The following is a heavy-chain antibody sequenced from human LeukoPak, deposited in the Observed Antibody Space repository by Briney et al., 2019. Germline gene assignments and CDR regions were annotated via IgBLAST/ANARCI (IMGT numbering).Heavy chain of an antibody. J-gene: IGHJ6*03. Sequence: GASVNVPCKASGYTFTSYGISWVRQAPGQGLEWMGWISAYNGNTDYAQKLQGRVTMTTDTSTSTAYMELRSLRSDDTAVYYCARVWEYCSSTSCYNGYYYYYYMDVWGKGTTVTVSS. CDR1: GYTFTSYG. D-gene: IGHD2-2*02. V-gene: IGHV1-18*01. CDR3: ARVWEYCSSTSCYNGYYYYYYMDV. CDR2: ISAYNGNT.